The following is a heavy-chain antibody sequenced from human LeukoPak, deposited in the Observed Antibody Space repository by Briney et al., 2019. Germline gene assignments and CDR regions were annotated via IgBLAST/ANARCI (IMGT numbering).Heavy chain of an antibody. CDR1: GYTFTSYY. D-gene: IGHD2-21*02. CDR3: ARDVVVTATRFDY. CDR2: ISAYNGNT. J-gene: IGHJ4*02. Sequence: ASVKVSCKASGYTFTSYYMHWVRQAPGQGLEWMGWISAYNGNTNYAQKLQGRVTMTTDTSTSAAYMELRSLRSDDTAVYYCARDVVVTATRFDYWGQGTLVTVSS. V-gene: IGHV1-18*04.